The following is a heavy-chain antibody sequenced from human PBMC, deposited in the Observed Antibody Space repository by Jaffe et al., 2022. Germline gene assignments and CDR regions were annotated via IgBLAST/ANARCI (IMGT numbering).Heavy chain of an antibody. CDR2: IYYSGST. D-gene: IGHD6-13*01. CDR3: ARGDSIAAAGPIDY. Sequence: QLQLQESGPGLVKPSETLSLTCTVSGGSISSSSYYWGWIRQPPGKGLEWIGSIYYSGSTYYNPSLKSRVTISVDTSKNQFSLKLSSVTAADTAVYYCARGDSIAAAGPIDYWGQGTLVTVSS. V-gene: IGHV4-39*01. CDR1: GGSISSSSYY. J-gene: IGHJ4*02.